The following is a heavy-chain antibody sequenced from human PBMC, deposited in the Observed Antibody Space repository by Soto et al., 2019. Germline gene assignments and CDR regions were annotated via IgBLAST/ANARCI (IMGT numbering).Heavy chain of an antibody. D-gene: IGHD5-12*01. J-gene: IGHJ6*03. CDR1: GFTFSSYS. Sequence: GGSLRLSCAASGFTFSSYSMNWVRQAPGKGLEWVSSISSSSSYIYYADSVKGRFTISRDNPKNSLYLQMNSLRAEDTAVYYCARERRDGYNYDYYYIDVWGKGTTVTVSS. CDR2: ISSSSSYI. CDR3: ARERRDGYNYDYYYIDV. V-gene: IGHV3-21*01.